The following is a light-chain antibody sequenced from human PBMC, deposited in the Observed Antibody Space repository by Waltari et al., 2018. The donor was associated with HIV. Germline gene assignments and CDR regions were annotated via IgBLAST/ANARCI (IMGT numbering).Light chain of an antibody. J-gene: IGKJ2*03. Sequence: DIVLTQSPDSMAVSLGERATVNCTSSQTVLYSSDNRDYLAWYQVRPGQPPQLLIYWASTRQSGVPDRFSGSGSGTQFTLTISGLQAEDVAIYYCQQYYTTPQSFGQGTRLEI. V-gene: IGKV4-1*01. CDR2: WAS. CDR1: QTVLYSSDNRDY. CDR3: QQYYTTPQS.